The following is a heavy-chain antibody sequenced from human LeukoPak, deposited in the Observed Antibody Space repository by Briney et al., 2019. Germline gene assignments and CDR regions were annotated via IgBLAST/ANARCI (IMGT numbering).Heavy chain of an antibody. V-gene: IGHV3-11*01. CDR1: GFTFSDYY. D-gene: IGHD4-17*01. J-gene: IGHJ4*02. CDR2: ISSSGSTI. Sequence: GGSLRLSCAASGFTFSDYYMSWIRQAPGKGLEWVSYISSSGSTIYYADSVKGRFTISRDNAKNSLCLQMNSLRAEDTAVYYCARAKTSTTVIYYWGQGTLVTVSS. CDR3: ARAKTSTTVIYY.